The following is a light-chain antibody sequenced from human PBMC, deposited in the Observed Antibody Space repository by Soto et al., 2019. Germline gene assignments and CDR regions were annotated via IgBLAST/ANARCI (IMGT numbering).Light chain of an antibody. J-gene: IGKJ1*01. CDR3: QQSYSSPPT. V-gene: IGKV1-39*01. Sequence: DIQMTQSPSSLPASVGDRVTITCRASQSISSNLNWYQQKPGKVPKLLIYAASSLQSGVPSRFSGSGSGTDFTLTINSLQPEDFATYYCQQSYSSPPTFGQGTKVDIK. CDR1: QSISSN. CDR2: AAS.